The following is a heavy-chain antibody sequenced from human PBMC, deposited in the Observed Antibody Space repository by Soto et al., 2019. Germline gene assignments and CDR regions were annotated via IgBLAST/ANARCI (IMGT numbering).Heavy chain of an antibody. Sequence: SETLSLTCTVSGASMNDYYGSWIRQPPGKGLEYIGYIFYSGTADFNPSLRSRVTMSVDSSNNQFSLKLRSVTAADTAVYYCARSGHSFGGVIWGQGILVTVSS. J-gene: IGHJ4*02. D-gene: IGHD3-16*01. V-gene: IGHV4-59*01. CDR3: ARSGHSFGGVI. CDR2: IFYSGTA. CDR1: GASMNDYY.